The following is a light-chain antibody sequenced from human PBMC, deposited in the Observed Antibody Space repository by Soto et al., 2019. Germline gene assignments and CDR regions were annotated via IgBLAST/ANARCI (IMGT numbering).Light chain of an antibody. V-gene: IGKV1-33*01. CDR3: QQYDNLLFT. CDR2: DAS. CDR1: QDIINY. J-gene: IGKJ3*01. Sequence: DIQMTQSPSSLSASVGGRVTITCQASQDIINYLNWDQQKPGKAPKLLIYDASNLETGVPSRFSGSGSGTDFTFTISSLQPEDIATYYCQQYDNLLFTFGPGTKVDIK.